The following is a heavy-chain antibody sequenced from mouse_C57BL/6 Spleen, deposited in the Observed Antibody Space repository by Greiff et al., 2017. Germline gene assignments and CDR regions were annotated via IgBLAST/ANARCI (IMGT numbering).Heavy chain of an antibody. D-gene: IGHD1-1*01. CDR1: GYTFTSYD. J-gene: IGHJ1*03. CDR3: ARSIFGNYYGPWYFDV. Sequence: QVQLKESGPELVKPGASVKLSCKASGYTFTSYDINWVKQRPGQGLEWIGWIYPRDGSTKFNAKFKGKATLTVDTSSRTTYMDLHSMTSDDAAVYFCARSIFGNYYGPWYFDVWGTGTTVTVSS. CDR2: IYPRDGST. V-gene: IGHV1-85*01.